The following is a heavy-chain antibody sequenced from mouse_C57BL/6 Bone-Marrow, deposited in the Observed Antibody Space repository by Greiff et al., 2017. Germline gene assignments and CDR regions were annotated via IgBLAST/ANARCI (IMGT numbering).Heavy chain of an antibody. J-gene: IGHJ4*01. CDR3: ANVLLWCRRYYYSMDY. D-gene: IGHD2-13*01. CDR2: INPNNGGT. Sequence: EVQLQQSGPELVKPGASVTMSCKASGYTFTDYNMHWVKQSHGKSLEWIGYINPNNGGTSYNQKFKGKATLTVNKSSCTAYMELRSLTSEDSAVYSCANVLLWCRRYYYSMDYCGQGTSVTVSS. V-gene: IGHV1-22*01. CDR1: GYTFTDYN.